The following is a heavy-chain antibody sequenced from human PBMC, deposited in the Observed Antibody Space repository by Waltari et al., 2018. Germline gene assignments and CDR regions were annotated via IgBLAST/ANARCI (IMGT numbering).Heavy chain of an antibody. J-gene: IGHJ4*02. V-gene: IGHV3-7*01. CDR2: IKQDGSEK. Sequence: EVQLVASGGGLVQPGGSLRLSCAASGFTFSSYWMSWVRQAPGKGLEWVANIKQDGSEKYYVDSVKGRFTISRDNAKNSLYLQMNSLRAEDTAVYYCARCSWDSSSWYRYWGQGTLVTVSS. D-gene: IGHD6-13*01. CDR1: GFTFSSYW. CDR3: ARCSWDSSSWYRY.